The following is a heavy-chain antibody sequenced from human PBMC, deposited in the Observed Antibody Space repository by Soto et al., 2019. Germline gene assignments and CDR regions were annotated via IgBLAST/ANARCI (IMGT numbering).Heavy chain of an antibody. J-gene: IGHJ5*02. V-gene: IGHV4-34*01. CDR3: ARYPTGLNWFDP. CDR2: INHSGST. Sequence: SETLSLTCAVYGGSFSGYYWSWIRQPPGKGLEWIGEINHSGSTNYNPSLKSRVTISIDTSKSQFSLQLNSVTAADTAVYYCARYPTGLNWFDPWGQGIQVTVSS. CDR1: GGSFSGYY. D-gene: IGHD4-17*01.